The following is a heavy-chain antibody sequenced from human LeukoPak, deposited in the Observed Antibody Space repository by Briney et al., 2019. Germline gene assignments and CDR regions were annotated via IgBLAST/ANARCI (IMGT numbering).Heavy chain of an antibody. Sequence: GESLKISCKGSGYSFTNYWIAWVRQMPGKGLEWMGIIYPGDSDTRYSPSFQGQVTISADKSISTAHLQWNSLKASDTAMYYCARRPTYSSSWSGDYWGQGTLVTVSS. D-gene: IGHD6-13*01. CDR1: GYSFTNYW. CDR2: IYPGDSDT. CDR3: ARRPTYSSSWSGDY. J-gene: IGHJ4*02. V-gene: IGHV5-51*01.